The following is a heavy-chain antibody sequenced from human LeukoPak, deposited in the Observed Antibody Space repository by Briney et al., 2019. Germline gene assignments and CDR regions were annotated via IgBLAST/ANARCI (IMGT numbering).Heavy chain of an antibody. D-gene: IGHD1/OR15-1a*01. CDR3: ARGTGTATSTHFDI. J-gene: IGHJ3*02. Sequence: PSQTLSLTCTVSGGSISSGSYYWSWIRQPAGKGLEWIGRIYTSGSTNYNPSLKSRVTISVDTSKNQFSLKLSSVTAADTAVYYCARGTGTATSTHFDIWGQGTMVTASS. CDR2: IYTSGST. CDR1: GGSISSGSYY. V-gene: IGHV4-61*02.